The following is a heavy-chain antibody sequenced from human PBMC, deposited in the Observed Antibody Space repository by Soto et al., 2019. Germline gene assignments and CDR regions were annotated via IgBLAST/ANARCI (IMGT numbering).Heavy chain of an antibody. V-gene: IGHV3-43*01. CDR2: ISWDGGST. CDR3: ARDRANYGMDV. J-gene: IGHJ6*02. CDR1: GFTFDDYT. Sequence: PGGSLRLSCAASGFTFDDYTMHWVRQAPGKGLEWVSLISWDGGSTYYADSVKGRFTISRDNAKNSLYLQMNSLRAEDTAVYYCARDRANYGMDVWGQGTTVTVSS.